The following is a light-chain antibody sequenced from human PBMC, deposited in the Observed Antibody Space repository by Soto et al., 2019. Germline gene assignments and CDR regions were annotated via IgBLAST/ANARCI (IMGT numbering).Light chain of an antibody. V-gene: IGLV2-14*01. CDR2: DVS. CDR3: SSYTTTSTWV. CDR1: ITDVGSSNY. J-gene: IGLJ2*01. Sequence: QSVLTQPASVSGSPGQSITISCTGTITDVGSSNYVSWYKQHPGKAPKLMIYDVSNRPSGVSNRFSGSKSGNTASLTISGLQAEDEADYYCSSYTTTSTWVFVGGTKVTVL.